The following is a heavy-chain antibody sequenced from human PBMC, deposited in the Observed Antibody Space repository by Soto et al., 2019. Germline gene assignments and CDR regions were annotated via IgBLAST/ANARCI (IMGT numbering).Heavy chain of an antibody. D-gene: IGHD3-3*02. CDR3: ARDVLDGRWLQSEPFDI. CDR1: GFTFSSYW. CDR2: IKQDGSAK. Sequence: EVQLVESGGGLVQPGGSLRLSCAASGFTFSSYWMSWVRQAPGKGLEWVANIKQDGSAKYYADSVKGRFTVSRDNAKNSLYLQMNSLRAEYTAVYYCARDVLDGRWLQSEPFDIWGQGTMVTVSS. V-gene: IGHV3-7*01. J-gene: IGHJ3*02.